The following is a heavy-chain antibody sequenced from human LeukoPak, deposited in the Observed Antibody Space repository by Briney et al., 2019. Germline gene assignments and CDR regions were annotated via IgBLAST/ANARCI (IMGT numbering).Heavy chain of an antibody. D-gene: IGHD1-14*01. J-gene: IGHJ6*02. CDR3: ATGQGHGMDV. CDR1: GFTFSGYW. V-gene: IGHV3-74*01. CDR2: INSDGSST. Sequence: GGSLRLSCAASGFTFSGYWMHWVRHPPGKWLVWVSRINSDGSSTSYADSVKGRFTISRDNAKNTLYLQMNSLRAEDTAVYYCATGQGHGMDVWGQGTTVTVSS.